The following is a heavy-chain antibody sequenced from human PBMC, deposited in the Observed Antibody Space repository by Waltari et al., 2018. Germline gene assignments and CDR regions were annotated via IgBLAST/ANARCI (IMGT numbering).Heavy chain of an antibody. Sequence: QVQLVQSGAEVEKPGASVKVSCKPMGYTFTRYGISWVRQAPGQGLEWMGWVSPHNGDTDYAQKFQGRVTMATDTFMNTAYMELRSLRPDDTAVYYCARGAPYGDYLPCDYWGQGTLVTVSS. CDR1: GYTFTRYG. J-gene: IGHJ4*02. CDR2: VSPHNGDT. V-gene: IGHV1-18*04. CDR3: ARGAPYGDYLPCDY. D-gene: IGHD4-17*01.